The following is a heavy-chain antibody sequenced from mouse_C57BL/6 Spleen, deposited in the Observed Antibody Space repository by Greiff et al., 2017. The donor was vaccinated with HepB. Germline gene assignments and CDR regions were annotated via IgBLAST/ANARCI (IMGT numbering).Heavy chain of an antibody. J-gene: IGHJ4*01. Sequence: QVQLQQPGAELVRPGSSVKLSCKASGYTFTSYWMHWVKQRPIQGLEWIGNIDPSDSETHYNQQFKDKATLTVDKASSTAYMQLSSLTSEDSAVYYCARGSYYSNAMDYWGQGTSVTVSS. CDR3: ARGSYYSNAMDY. V-gene: IGHV1-52*01. D-gene: IGHD2-5*01. CDR1: GYTFTSYW. CDR2: IDPSDSET.